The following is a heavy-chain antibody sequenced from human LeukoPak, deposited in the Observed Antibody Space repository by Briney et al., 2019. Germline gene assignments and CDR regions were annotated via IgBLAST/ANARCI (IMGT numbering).Heavy chain of an antibody. Sequence: ASAKVSCKVSGYTLTELSMHWVRQAPGKGLEWMGGFDPEDGETIYAQKFQGRVTMTEDTSTDTAYMELSSLRSEDTAVYYCATGPMGQQLARVFDPWGQGTLVTVSS. V-gene: IGHV1-24*01. CDR1: GYTLTELS. J-gene: IGHJ5*02. CDR3: ATGPMGQQLARVFDP. D-gene: IGHD6-13*01. CDR2: FDPEDGET.